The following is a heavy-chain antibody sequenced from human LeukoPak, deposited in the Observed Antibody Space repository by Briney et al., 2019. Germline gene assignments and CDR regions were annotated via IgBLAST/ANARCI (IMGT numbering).Heavy chain of an antibody. D-gene: IGHD3-10*01. CDR2: INPNSGGT. Sequence: ASVKVSCKASGYTFTGYYMHWVRQAPGQGLEWMGWINPNSGGTNYAQKFQGRVTMTRDTSISTAYMELSRLRSDDTAVYYCARDCYGSGSYDYWGQGTLVTVSS. J-gene: IGHJ4*02. CDR1: GYTFTGYY. V-gene: IGHV1-2*02. CDR3: ARDCYGSGSYDY.